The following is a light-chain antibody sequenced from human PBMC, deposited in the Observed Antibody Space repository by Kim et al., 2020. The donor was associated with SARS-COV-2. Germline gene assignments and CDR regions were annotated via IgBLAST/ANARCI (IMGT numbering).Light chain of an antibody. Sequence: SPGERATRSCRASQTINNKLDWYQQKPGQAPRLLIYDATTRATGIPARFIGSGSETDFTLTISSLQSEDFAVYYCQQSNNWPPLTFGQGTKVDIK. CDR3: QQSNNWPPLT. CDR1: QTINNK. V-gene: IGKV3-15*01. J-gene: IGKJ1*01. CDR2: DAT.